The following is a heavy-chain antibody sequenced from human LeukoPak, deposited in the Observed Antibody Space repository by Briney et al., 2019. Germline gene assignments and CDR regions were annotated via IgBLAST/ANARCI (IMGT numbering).Heavy chain of an antibody. CDR3: ARDQIYCTGGYCYFDY. CDR1: GFIFSSYS. V-gene: IGHV3-48*04. Sequence: GGSLRLSCAASGFIFSSYSMNWVRQAPGKGLEWVSYISSSSSTIYYADSVKGRFTISRDNAKNTLYLQMNGVRAEDTAVYYCARDQIYCTGGYCYFDYWGRGTLVTVSS. CDR2: ISSSSSTI. J-gene: IGHJ4*02. D-gene: IGHD2-8*02.